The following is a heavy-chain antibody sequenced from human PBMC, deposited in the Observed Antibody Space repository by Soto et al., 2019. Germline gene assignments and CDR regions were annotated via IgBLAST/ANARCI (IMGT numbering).Heavy chain of an antibody. CDR3: ANGGTAAGTISY. D-gene: IGHD6-13*01. J-gene: IGHJ4*02. Sequence: EVQLVESGGCLVKPGGSLRLSCAASGFTFDSYTMNWVRQAPGKGLEWVSSIGPSSNAIYYADSVKGRFTISRDNAKNSLYLQMNSLRGEDTAVYHCANGGTAAGTISYWGQGTLVTVSS. CDR1: GFTFDSYT. CDR2: IGPSSNAI. V-gene: IGHV3-21*01.